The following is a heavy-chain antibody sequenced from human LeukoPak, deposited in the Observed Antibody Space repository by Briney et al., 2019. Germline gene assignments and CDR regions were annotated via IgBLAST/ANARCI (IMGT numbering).Heavy chain of an antibody. V-gene: IGHV3-7*01. D-gene: IGHD6-13*01. CDR1: GFTFSNYW. CDR3: ATALHSSSWSFDY. Sequence: GVSLRLSCAASGFTFSNYWMSWVRQAPGKGLEWVANIKQDGSERYYVDSVRGRFTISRDNAKNSLFLQIHSLRAEDTAVYYCATALHSSSWSFDYWGQGTLVAVSS. CDR2: IKQDGSER. J-gene: IGHJ4*02.